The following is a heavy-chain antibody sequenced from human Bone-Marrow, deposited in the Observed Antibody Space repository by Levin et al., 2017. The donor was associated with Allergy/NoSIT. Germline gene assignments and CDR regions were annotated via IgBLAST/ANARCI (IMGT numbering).Heavy chain of an antibody. Sequence: SQTLSLTCTVSGGSVSSGSYYWTWIRQPPGKGLEWIGYIYYSGSTNYNPSLKSRVTMSVDTSKNQFSLKLGSVTAADTAVYYCARRGGGSGMNWFDPWGQGTLVTVSS. J-gene: IGHJ5*02. CDR1: GGSVSSGSYY. D-gene: IGHD3-10*01. CDR2: IYYSGST. CDR3: ARRGGGSGMNWFDP. V-gene: IGHV4-61*01.